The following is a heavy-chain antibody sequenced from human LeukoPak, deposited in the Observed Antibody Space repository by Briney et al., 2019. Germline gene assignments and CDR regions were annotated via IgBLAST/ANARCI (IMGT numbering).Heavy chain of an antibody. V-gene: IGHV4-34*01. CDR2: INHSGST. J-gene: IGHJ6*02. D-gene: IGHD2-21*02. Sequence: SETLSLTCAVYGGSFSGYYWSWIRQPPGKGLEWIGEINHSGSTNYNPSLKSRVTISVDTSKNQFSLKLSSVTAADTAVYYCARCLTAIHYYYGMDVWGQGTTVTVSS. CDR1: GGSFSGYY. CDR3: ARCLTAIHYYYGMDV.